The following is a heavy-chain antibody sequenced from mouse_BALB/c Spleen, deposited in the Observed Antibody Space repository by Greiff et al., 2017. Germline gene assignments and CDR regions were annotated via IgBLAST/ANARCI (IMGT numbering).Heavy chain of an antibody. CDR1: GFTFSSYT. CDR3: ARQDYGYHWYFDV. D-gene: IGHD2-2*01. V-gene: IGHV5-12-2*01. CDR2: ISNGGGST. Sequence: VKLMESGGGLVQPGGSLKLSCAASGFTFSSYTMSWVRQTPEKRLEWVAYISNGGGSTYYPDTVKGRFTISRDNAKNTLYLQMSSLKSEDTAMYYCARQDYGYHWYFDVWGAGTTVTVSS. J-gene: IGHJ1*01.